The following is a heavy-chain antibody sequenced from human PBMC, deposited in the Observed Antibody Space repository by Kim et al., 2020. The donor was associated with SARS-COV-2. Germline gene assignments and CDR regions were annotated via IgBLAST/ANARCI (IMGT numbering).Heavy chain of an antibody. V-gene: IGHV3-48*04. CDR3: ARDRDSSGYYSSDY. CDR1: GFTFSSYS. J-gene: IGHJ4*02. Sequence: GGSLRLSCAASGFTFSSYSMNWVRQAPGKGLEWGSYISSSSSTIYYAESVKGRFTISRDNAKNSLYLQMNSLRAEDTAVYYCARDRDSSGYYSSDYWGQGTLVTVSS. CDR2: ISSSSSTI. D-gene: IGHD3-22*01.